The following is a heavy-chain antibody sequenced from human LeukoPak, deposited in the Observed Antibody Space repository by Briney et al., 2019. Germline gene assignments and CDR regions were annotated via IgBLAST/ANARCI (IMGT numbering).Heavy chain of an antibody. CDR2: IYYGGST. CDR3: ARVRLYYYGSGSYSPTLFGLFDY. D-gene: IGHD3-10*01. V-gene: IGHV4-59*01. J-gene: IGHJ4*02. Sequence: PSESVSLTCTVSGDSISCYYWSWIRQPPGKGLEWIGYIYYGGSTNYNPSLKSRVTISVDTSKNQFSLKLSSVTAADTAVYYCARVRLYYYGSGSYSPTLFGLFDYWGQGTLVTVSS. CDR1: GDSISCYY.